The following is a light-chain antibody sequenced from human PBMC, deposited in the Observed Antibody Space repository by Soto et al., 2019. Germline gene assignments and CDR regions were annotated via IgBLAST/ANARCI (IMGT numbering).Light chain of an antibody. J-gene: IGKJ1*01. V-gene: IGKV3-20*01. CDR1: QSVSSSY. Sequence: EIVLTQSPGTLSLSPGERATFSCRASQSVSSSYLAWYQQKPGQAPRLLIYAASSRATGIPDRFSGSGSGTDFTLTISRLEPEDFAVYYCQQYGISPTWTFGQGTKVDIK. CDR2: AAS. CDR3: QQYGISPTWT.